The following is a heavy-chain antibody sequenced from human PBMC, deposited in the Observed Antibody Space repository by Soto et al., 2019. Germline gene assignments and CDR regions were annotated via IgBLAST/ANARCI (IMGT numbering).Heavy chain of an antibody. CDR1: GFPFTSYG. D-gene: IGHD1-26*01. J-gene: IGHJ4*02. CDR3: VVGQYYFDY. CDR2: ISYDGSDK. V-gene: IGHV3-30*03. Sequence: QVQLVESGGGVVQPGRSLRLSCAASGFPFTSYGMHWVREGPDKGLEWVAIISYDGSDKYYADSVKGRFTISRDNSKNTLYLQMNSLRPEDTALYYCVVGQYYFDYRGQGTLVIVSS.